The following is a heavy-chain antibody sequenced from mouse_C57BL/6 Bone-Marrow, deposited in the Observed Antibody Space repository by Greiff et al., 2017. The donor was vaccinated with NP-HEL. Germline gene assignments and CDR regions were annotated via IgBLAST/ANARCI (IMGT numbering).Heavy chain of an antibody. Sequence: EVQLQQSGAELVKPGASVKLSCTASGFNIKDYYMHWVKQRTVQGLEWIGRIDPEAGETKYAPKFPGKATITADTSSNTAYLQLSSLTSEDSAVYYYARSNSSGRAYWGQGTLVTVSA. V-gene: IGHV14-2*01. CDR1: GFNIKDYY. CDR3: ARSNSSGRAY. CDR2: IDPEAGET. J-gene: IGHJ3*01. D-gene: IGHD3-2*02.